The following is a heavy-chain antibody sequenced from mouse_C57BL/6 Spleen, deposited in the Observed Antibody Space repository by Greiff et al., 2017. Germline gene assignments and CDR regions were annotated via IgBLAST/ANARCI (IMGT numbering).Heavy chain of an antibody. J-gene: IGHJ2*01. CDR3: AKRELSYYFDY. V-gene: IGHV1-50*01. CDR1: GYTFTSYW. Sequence: VQLQQPGAELVKPGASVKLSCKASGYTFTSYWMQWVKQRPGQGLEWIGEIDPSDSYTNYNQKFKGKATLTVDTSSSTAYMQLSSLTSEDSAVYYCAKRELSYYFDYWGQGTTLTVSS. CDR2: IDPSDSYT.